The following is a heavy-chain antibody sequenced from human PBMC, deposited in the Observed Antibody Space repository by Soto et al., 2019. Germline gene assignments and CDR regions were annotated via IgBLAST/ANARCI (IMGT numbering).Heavy chain of an antibody. Sequence: EVQLVESGGGLLQPGGSLRLSCAASGFTFTTYSMHWVRQAPGKGLVWVSRINGDGSNTAYADSVKGRFTISRDNAKNTLYLQLNSLRAEDRAVYYCGRDGSGPIELDYWGQGTLVTVSS. J-gene: IGHJ4*02. CDR3: GRDGSGPIELDY. CDR2: INGDGSNT. D-gene: IGHD3-10*01. V-gene: IGHV3-74*01. CDR1: GFTFTTYS.